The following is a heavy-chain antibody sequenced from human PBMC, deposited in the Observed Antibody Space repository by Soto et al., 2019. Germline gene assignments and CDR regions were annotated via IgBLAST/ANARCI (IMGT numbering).Heavy chain of an antibody. CDR2: MNTNSGNT. D-gene: IGHD6-13*01. V-gene: IGHV1-8*01. J-gene: IGHJ3*02. Sequence: ASLKVSCKASGYTFTSYDINWVRQATGQGLEWMGWMNTNSGNTGYAQKFQGRVTMTRNTSISTAYMELSSLRSEDTVVYYCARLSGDSSSWVGAFDIWGQGTMGTVSS. CDR1: GYTFTSYD. CDR3: ARLSGDSSSWVGAFDI.